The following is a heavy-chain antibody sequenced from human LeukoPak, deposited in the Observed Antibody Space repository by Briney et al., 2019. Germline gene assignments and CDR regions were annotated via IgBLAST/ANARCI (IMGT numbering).Heavy chain of an antibody. CDR2: IYRGGNT. J-gene: IGHJ4*02. CDR3: ARGYPGPLTRDY. D-gene: IGHD2-2*02. Sequence: GGSLRLSCAASGFTVSSHYMNWVRQAPGKGLEWVSVIYRGGNTYYADSVKGRFTISRDNSKNTLHLQMNSLRAEDTAVYYCARGYPGPLTRDYWGQGTLVTVSS. V-gene: IGHV3-66*01. CDR1: GFTVSSHY.